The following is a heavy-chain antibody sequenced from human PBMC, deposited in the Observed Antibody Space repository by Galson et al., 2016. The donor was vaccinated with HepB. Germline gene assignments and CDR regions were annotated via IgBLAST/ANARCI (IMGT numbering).Heavy chain of an antibody. V-gene: IGHV3-23*01. Sequence: SLRLSCAASGFTFSSFAMNWVRQAPGKGLQWVAGITDSGDNTYYADSVRGRFTISRDNSKNTLYLEMNSLRDADTALYYCAKSATVTGGFDYWGQGTLVTVSS. D-gene: IGHD4-17*01. CDR3: AKSATVTGGFDY. J-gene: IGHJ4*02. CDR2: ITDSGDNT. CDR1: GFTFSSFA.